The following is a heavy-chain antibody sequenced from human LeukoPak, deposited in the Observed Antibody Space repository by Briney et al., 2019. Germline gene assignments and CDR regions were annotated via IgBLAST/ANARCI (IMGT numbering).Heavy chain of an antibody. J-gene: IGHJ4*02. CDR2: INAEKRDT. D-gene: IGHD5-12*01. CDR3: AKKVRGPSHPLDF. CDR1: GYTFTGYA. Sequence: ASVKVSCKASGYTFTGYAIHWVRQPPGQGLEWMGWINAEKRDTGYAHKFQGRVTMTSDTSISTAYMELSSLRSDDTAVYYCAKKVRGPSHPLDFWGQGTLVTVSS. V-gene: IGHV1-2*02.